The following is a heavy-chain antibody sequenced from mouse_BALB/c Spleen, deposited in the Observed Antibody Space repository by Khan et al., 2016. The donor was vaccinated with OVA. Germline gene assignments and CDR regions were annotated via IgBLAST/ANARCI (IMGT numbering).Heavy chain of an antibody. CDR1: GDSITSGY. CDR3: ARSTDRYAFVY. J-gene: IGHJ3*01. Sequence: EVQLQESGPSLVKPSQTLSLTCSVTGDSITSGYWNWIRKFPGHKLEYMGYIIYTGYTYYNPSLKRRISITRHTSKNQYYLQLSSVTDEDTATDYCARSTDRYAFVYWGQGTLVTVSA. CDR2: IIYTGYT. V-gene: IGHV3-8*02.